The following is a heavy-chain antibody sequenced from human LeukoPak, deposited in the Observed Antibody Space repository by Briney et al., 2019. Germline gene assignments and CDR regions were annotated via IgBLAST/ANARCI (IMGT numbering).Heavy chain of an antibody. D-gene: IGHD2-2*01. CDR3: AKGPLGYCSSTSCYSYYFDY. V-gene: IGHV3-30*02. Sequence: GGSLRLSCAASGFTFSSYGMHWVRQAPGKGLEWVAFIRYDGSNKYYADSVKGRFTISRDNSKNTLYLQMNSLRAEDTAVYYCAKGPLGYCSSTSCYSYYFDYWGQGTLVTVSS. J-gene: IGHJ4*02. CDR1: GFTFSSYG. CDR2: IRYDGSNK.